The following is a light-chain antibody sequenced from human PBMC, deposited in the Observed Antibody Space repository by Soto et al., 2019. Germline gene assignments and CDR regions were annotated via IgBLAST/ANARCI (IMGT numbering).Light chain of an antibody. V-gene: IGKV3-11*01. J-gene: IGKJ5*01. CDR2: DAS. CDR1: QSVSNY. CDR3: QQRSNWL. Sequence: ENVLTQSPATLSLSPVEIAKLYCRASQSVSNYVAWYQQKPGQAPRLLIYDASNRATGVPARFSGSGSGTDFTLTISSLEPEDFAVYYCQQRSNWLFGQGTRREIK.